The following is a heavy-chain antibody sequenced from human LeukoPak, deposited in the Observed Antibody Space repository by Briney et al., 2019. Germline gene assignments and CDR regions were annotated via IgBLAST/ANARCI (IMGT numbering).Heavy chain of an antibody. CDR3: AREERAYGSGSYSYFDY. CDR1: GGSISSYY. Sequence: PSETLSLTCTVSGGSISSYYWSWIRRPPGKGLEWIGYIYHSGSTYYNPSLKSRVTISVDRSKNQFSLKLSSVTAADTAVYYCAREERAYGSGSYSYFDYWGQGTLVTVSS. CDR2: IYHSGST. V-gene: IGHV4-59*12. D-gene: IGHD3-10*01. J-gene: IGHJ4*02.